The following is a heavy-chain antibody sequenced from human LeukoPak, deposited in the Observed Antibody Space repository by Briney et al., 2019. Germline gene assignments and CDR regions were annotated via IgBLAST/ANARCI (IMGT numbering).Heavy chain of an antibody. J-gene: IGHJ6*03. D-gene: IGHD5-24*01. CDR1: GGSISSSSYY. Sequence: SETLSLTCTVSGGSISSSSYYWGWIRQPPGKGLEWIGSIYYSGSTYYNPSLKSRVTISVDTSKNQFSLKLSSVTAADTAVYYCARGEMATIYYYYYYMDVWGKGTTVTVSS. V-gene: IGHV4-39*07. CDR3: ARGEMATIYYYYYYMDV. CDR2: IYYSGST.